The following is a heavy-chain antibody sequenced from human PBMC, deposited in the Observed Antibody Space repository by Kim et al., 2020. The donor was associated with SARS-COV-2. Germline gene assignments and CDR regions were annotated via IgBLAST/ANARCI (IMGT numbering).Heavy chain of an antibody. V-gene: IGHV4-39*01. Sequence: SETLSLTCTVSGGSISSSSYYWGWIRQPPGKGLEWIGSIYYSGSTYYNPSLKSRVTISVDTSKNQFSLKLSSVTAADTAVYYCARYRIIAAAARVTFDYWGQGTLVTVSS. J-gene: IGHJ4*02. D-gene: IGHD6-13*01. CDR3: ARYRIIAAAARVTFDY. CDR2: IYYSGST. CDR1: GGSISSSSYY.